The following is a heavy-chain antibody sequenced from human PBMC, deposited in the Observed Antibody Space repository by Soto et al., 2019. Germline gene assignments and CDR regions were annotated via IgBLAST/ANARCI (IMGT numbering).Heavy chain of an antibody. J-gene: IGHJ4*02. V-gene: IGHV1-2*02. CDR1: GYTFTGYY. CDR2: ISPHSGGP. Sequence: ASVKVSCKASGYTFTGYYIHWVRQAPGQGLEWMGSISPHSGGPNYAQRFQGRVTMTRDTSMTTVYMEMSGLTSDDTAVYYCAREEQSGANYYLDYWGQGTLVTVSS. D-gene: IGHD7-27*01. CDR3: AREEQSGANYYLDY.